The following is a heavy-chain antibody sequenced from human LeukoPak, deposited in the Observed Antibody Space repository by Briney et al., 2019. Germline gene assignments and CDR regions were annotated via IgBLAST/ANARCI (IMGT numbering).Heavy chain of an antibody. CDR1: GFTFSTYG. CDR3: ARADILTGYFTFDY. D-gene: IGHD3-9*01. CDR2: IRYDGSNK. Sequence: GGSLRLSCAASGFTFSTYGMHWVRQAPGKGLEWVAFIRYDGSNKYYADSVKGRFTISRDNAKNSLYLQMNSLRAEDTAVYYCARADILTGYFTFDYWGQGTLVTVSS. V-gene: IGHV3-30*02. J-gene: IGHJ4*02.